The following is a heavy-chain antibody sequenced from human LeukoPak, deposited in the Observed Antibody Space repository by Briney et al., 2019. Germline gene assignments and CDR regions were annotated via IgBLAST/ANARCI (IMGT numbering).Heavy chain of an antibody. D-gene: IGHD4-17*01. CDR1: GFTFSSYG. CDR3: ARDITVTTGLDY. J-gene: IGHJ4*01. Sequence: GRSLRLSCAASGFTFSSYGMHWVRQAPGKGLEWVAVIWYDGSNKYYADSVKGRFTISRDNSKNTLYLQMNSLRAEDTAVYYCARDITVTTGLDYWGQGTLVTVPS. CDR2: IWYDGSNK. V-gene: IGHV3-33*01.